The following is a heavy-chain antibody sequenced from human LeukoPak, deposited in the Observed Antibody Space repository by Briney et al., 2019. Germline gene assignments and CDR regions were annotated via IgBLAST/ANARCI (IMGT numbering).Heavy chain of an antibody. V-gene: IGHV3-30*14. J-gene: IGHJ6*02. CDR2: MSFHGDNK. CDR1: GFTFSSYA. CDR3: AGDSHTRTTSRGGLDV. Sequence: GGSLRLSCVASGFTFSSYAFLWVRQAPGKGLEWVATMSFHGDNKYYADSVRGRFIVSRDNSRNTLFLQMNSLRPEDTAIYYCAGDSHTRTTSRGGLDVWGQGTTVTVSS. D-gene: IGHD1-14*01.